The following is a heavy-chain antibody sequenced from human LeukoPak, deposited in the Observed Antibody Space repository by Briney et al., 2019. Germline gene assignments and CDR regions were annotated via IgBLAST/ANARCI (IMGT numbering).Heavy chain of an antibody. Sequence: ASVKVSCKASGYTFTTYGISWVRQAPGQGLEWMGWISAYNGNTNYAQKLQGRVTMSTDTSTSTAYMELRSLRSDDTAVYYCARGAGHDYYDSSGFYPGAFEIWGQGTVVTVSS. J-gene: IGHJ3*02. CDR1: GYTFTTYG. CDR3: ARGAGHDYYDSSGFYPGAFEI. CDR2: ISAYNGNT. D-gene: IGHD3-22*01. V-gene: IGHV1-18*01.